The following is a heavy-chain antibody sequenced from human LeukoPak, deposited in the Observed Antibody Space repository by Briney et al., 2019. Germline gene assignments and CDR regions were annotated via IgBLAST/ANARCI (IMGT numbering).Heavy chain of an antibody. D-gene: IGHD1-26*01. V-gene: IGHV4-30-2*06. CDR3: ARDGGVGATPYFDY. CDR1: GGSIANGGYS. Sequence: SETLSLTCAVSGGSIANGGYSWNWIRQSPGTGLEWIGHIFHSGSTYYNPSLKSRVTISVDLSQNQFALKLSSVTAADTAVYYCARDGGVGATPYFDYWGQGTLVTVSS. CDR2: IFHSGST. J-gene: IGHJ4*02.